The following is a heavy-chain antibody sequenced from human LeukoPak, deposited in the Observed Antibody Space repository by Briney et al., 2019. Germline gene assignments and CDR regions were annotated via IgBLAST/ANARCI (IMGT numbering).Heavy chain of an antibody. CDR1: GFTVSSYY. D-gene: IGHD5-12*01. J-gene: IGHJ4*02. Sequence: GSLRLSCAASGFTVSSYYWSWIRQPAGKGLEWIGRIYTSGSTNYNPSLKSRVTMSVDTSKNQFSLKLSSVTAADTAVYYCARVRGYSGYDTYYFDYWGQGTLVTVSS. CDR2: IYTSGST. CDR3: ARVRGYSGYDTYYFDY. V-gene: IGHV4-4*07.